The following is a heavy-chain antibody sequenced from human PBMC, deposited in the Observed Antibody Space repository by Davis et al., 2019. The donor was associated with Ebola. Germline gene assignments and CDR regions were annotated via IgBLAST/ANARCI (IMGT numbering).Heavy chain of an antibody. CDR1: GFSFSTYW. CDR3: ARDKSVAGGGQKY. CDR2: IKEDGSDK. D-gene: IGHD6-13*01. Sequence: PGGSLRLSCAASGFSFSTYWMSWVRQAPGKGPEWVANIKEDGSDKYYADSVRGRLTISRDNAKNSLYLQMSSLRVEDTAVYYCARDKSVAGGGQKYWGQGTLVIVSS. V-gene: IGHV3-7*01. J-gene: IGHJ4*02.